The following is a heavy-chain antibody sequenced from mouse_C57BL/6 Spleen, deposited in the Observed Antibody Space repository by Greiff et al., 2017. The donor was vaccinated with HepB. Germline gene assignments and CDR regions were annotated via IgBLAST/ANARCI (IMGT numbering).Heavy chain of an antibody. J-gene: IGHJ2*01. V-gene: IGHV1-5*01. CDR2: IYPGNSDT. Sequence: EVQLQESGTVLARPGASVKMSCKTSGYTFTSYWMHWVKQRPGQGLEWIGAIYPGNSDTSYNQKFKGKAKLTAVTSASTAYMELSSLTTEDSAVYYCTREGTTVVASFDYWGQGTTLTVSS. CDR1: GYTFTSYW. CDR3: TREGTTVVASFDY. D-gene: IGHD1-1*01.